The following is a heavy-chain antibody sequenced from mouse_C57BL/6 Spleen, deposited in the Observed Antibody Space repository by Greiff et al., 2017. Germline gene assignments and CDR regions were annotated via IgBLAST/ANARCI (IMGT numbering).Heavy chain of an antibody. CDR3: ARDGTSTEGFDY. D-gene: IGHD1-1*01. V-gene: IGHV1-76*01. Sequence: VKLQESGAELVRPGASVKLSCKASGYTFTDYYINWVKQRPGQGLEWIARIYPGSGNTYYNEKFKGKATLTAEKSSSTAYMQLSSLTSEDSAVYFCARDGTSTEGFDYWGQGTTLTVSS. J-gene: IGHJ2*01. CDR1: GYTFTDYY. CDR2: IYPGSGNT.